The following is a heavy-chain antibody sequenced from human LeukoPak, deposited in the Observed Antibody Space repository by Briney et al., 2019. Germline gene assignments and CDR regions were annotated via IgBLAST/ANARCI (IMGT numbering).Heavy chain of an antibody. D-gene: IGHD3-10*01. CDR2: MNPNSGNT. V-gene: IGHV1-8*01. J-gene: IGHJ6*03. Sequence: ASVKVSCKASGYTFTSYDINWVRQATGQGLEWMGWMNPNSGNTGYAQKFQGRVTMTRNTSISTAYMELSSLRSEDTAVYYCAGGPGKTMVRGVIPLYYYYYYMDVWGKGTTVTISS. CDR1: GYTFTSYD. CDR3: AGGPGKTMVRGVIPLYYYYYYMDV.